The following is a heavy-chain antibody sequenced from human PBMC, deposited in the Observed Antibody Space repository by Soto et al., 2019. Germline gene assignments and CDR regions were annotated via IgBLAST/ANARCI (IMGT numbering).Heavy chain of an antibody. CDR2: IYYSGST. J-gene: IGHJ4*02. Sequence: SETLSLTCTVSGGSISSSSYYWGWIRQHPGKGLEWIGYIYYSGSTYYNPSLKSRLTISVDTSKNQFSLKLSSVTAADTAVYYCAREPLNYDILTGYYPTRYFDYWGQGTPVTVSS. CDR1: GGSISSSSYY. D-gene: IGHD3-9*01. CDR3: AREPLNYDILTGYYPTRYFDY. V-gene: IGHV4-31*03.